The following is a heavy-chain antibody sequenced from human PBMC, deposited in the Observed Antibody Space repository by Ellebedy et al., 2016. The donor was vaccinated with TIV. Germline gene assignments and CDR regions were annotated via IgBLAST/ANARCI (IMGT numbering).Heavy chain of an antibody. CDR2: ISDSGSTT. D-gene: IGHD1-26*01. V-gene: IGHV3-23*01. CDR1: GLTFSNNA. CDR3: AKDMVFGDGKWEIDV. Sequence: GESLKISCAASGLTFSNNAMSWVRQAPGKGLEWVSAISDSGSTTYYADSVKGRFTISRDNSRSTLYLQMNSLRAEDSAVYYCAKDMVFGDGKWEIDVWGQGTTVTVSS. J-gene: IGHJ6*02.